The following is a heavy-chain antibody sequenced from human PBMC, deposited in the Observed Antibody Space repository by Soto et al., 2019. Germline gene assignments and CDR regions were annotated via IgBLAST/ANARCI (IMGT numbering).Heavy chain of an antibody. CDR2: ISGSGGNT. CDR1: GFTFSNYA. Sequence: PGGSLRLSCAASGFTFSNYAMIWVRQAPGKGLEWVSGISGSGGNTNYADSVKGRFTISRDNSKNTLYLQMNSLRVEDTAVYYCAKVVGSGQQDDYWGQGTLVTVSS. V-gene: IGHV3-23*01. CDR3: AKVVGSGQQDDY. D-gene: IGHD2-15*01. J-gene: IGHJ4*02.